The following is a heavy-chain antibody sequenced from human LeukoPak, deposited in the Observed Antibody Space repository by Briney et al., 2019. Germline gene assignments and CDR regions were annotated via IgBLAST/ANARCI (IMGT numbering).Heavy chain of an antibody. CDR3: AKAFWATILGEA. V-gene: IGHV3-23*01. D-gene: IGHD5-24*01. J-gene: IGHJ5*02. Sequence: QTGGSLRLSCAASGFTFSSYAMSWVRQAPGKGLEWVSAISGSGGSTYYADSVKGRFTISRDNSKNTLYLQTNSLRAEDTAVYYCAKAFWATILGEAWGQGTLVTVSS. CDR2: ISGSGGST. CDR1: GFTFSSYA.